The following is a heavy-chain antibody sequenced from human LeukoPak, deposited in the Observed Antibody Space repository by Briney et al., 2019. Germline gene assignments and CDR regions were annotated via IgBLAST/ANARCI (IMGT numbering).Heavy chain of an antibody. Sequence: SETLSLTCAVSGESSSAHYWSWIRQPPGRGLEWIGEIIHRGRINYDPSHKNRVTISLDTSKNHFSLRLSSETAADTAVYYWARAKVVLWLRRENYYFFMDVWGKGTTVTVSS. CDR2: IIHRGRI. CDR3: ARAKVVLWLRRENYYFFMDV. D-gene: IGHD3-10*01. CDR1: GESSSAHY. J-gene: IGHJ6*03. V-gene: IGHV4-34*12.